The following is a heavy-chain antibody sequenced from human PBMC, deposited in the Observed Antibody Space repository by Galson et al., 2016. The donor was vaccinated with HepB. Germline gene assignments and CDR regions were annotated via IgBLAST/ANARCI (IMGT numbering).Heavy chain of an antibody. CDR3: ARDRSGLYNWFDP. V-gene: IGHV3-43*02. CDR1: GFIFDDFA. D-gene: IGHD1-26*01. CDR2: ISGDAESA. Sequence: SLRLSCAASGFIFDDFAMHWVRQGPGKGLEWVSLISGDAESAYYADTVSCRFTISRDNSQNSLYLQMDSLTTEDTGVYFCARDRSGLYNWFDPWGQGTLVTVSS. J-gene: IGHJ5*02.